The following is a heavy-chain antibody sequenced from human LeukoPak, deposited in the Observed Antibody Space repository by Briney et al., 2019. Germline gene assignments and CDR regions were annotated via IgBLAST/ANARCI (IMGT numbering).Heavy chain of an antibody. CDR1: GFTXSSYA. Sequence: PXGSLRLSCAASGFTXSSYAMSWVRQAPGKGLEWVSVIRGSGGSTYYADSVKGRFTISRDNSKNTLYLQMNSLRAEDTAVYYCAKGGLRYYYYGMDVWGQGTTVTVSS. CDR3: AKGGLRYYYYGMDV. V-gene: IGHV3-23*01. D-gene: IGHD5-12*01. J-gene: IGHJ6*02. CDR2: IRGSGGST.